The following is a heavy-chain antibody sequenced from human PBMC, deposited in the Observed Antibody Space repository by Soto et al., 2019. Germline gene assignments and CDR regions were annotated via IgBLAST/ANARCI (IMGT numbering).Heavy chain of an antibody. Sequence: GESLKISCQGSGYRFTSSWIGWVRQMPGKGLEWLGNVYPSDSDVRYSPSFEGRVTISADNSISTAYLQWSSLKASDTAVYYCARPTTASLYFDYWGQGTLVTVSS. CDR1: GYRFTSSW. CDR3: ARPTTASLYFDY. CDR2: VYPSDSDV. D-gene: IGHD5-12*01. J-gene: IGHJ4*02. V-gene: IGHV5-51*01.